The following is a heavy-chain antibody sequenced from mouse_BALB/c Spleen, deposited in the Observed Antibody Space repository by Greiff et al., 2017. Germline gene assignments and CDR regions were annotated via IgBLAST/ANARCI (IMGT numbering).Heavy chain of an antibody. V-gene: IGHV3-8*02. CDR1: GDSITSGY. Sequence: EVKLQESGPSLVKPSQTLSLTCSVTGDSITSGYWNWIRKFPGNKLEYMGYISYSGSTYYNPSLKSRISITRDTSKNQYYLQLNSVTTEDTATYYCARMDGDGPHYAMDYWGQGTSVTVSS. D-gene: IGHD2-3*01. CDR3: ARMDGDGPHYAMDY. J-gene: IGHJ4*01. CDR2: ISYSGST.